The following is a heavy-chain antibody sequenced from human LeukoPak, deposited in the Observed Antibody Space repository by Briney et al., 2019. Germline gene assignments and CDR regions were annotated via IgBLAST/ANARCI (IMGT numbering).Heavy chain of an antibody. CDR1: GGSISSYY. D-gene: IGHD3-10*01. J-gene: IGHJ5*02. Sequence: PSETLSLTCTVSGGSISSYYWSWIRQPAGKGLEWIGRIYTSGSTNYNPSLKSRVTMSVDTSKNQFSLKLSSVTAADTAVYYCARAGGKITMVRGVIGPEFDPWGQGTLVTVSS. CDR3: ARAGGKITMVRGVIGPEFDP. V-gene: IGHV4-4*07. CDR2: IYTSGST.